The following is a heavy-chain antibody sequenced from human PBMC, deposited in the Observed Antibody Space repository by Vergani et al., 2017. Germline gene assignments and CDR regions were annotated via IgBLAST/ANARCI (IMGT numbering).Heavy chain of an antibody. D-gene: IGHD3-3*01. CDR2: LYYRGNS. CDR1: GASVSSSVSSSGYS. J-gene: IGHJ6*03. CDR3: ARGPLYYDFWSGYPYYYYMDV. V-gene: IGHV4-39*07. Sequence: QVRLQESGPGLVKPSETLSLTCTVSGASVSSSVSSSGYSWGWLRQPPGKGLEWIASLYYRGNSYYSPSLRSRLTISVDTSKNQFSLKLSSVTAADTAVYYCARGPLYYDFWSGYPYYYYMDVWGKGTTVTVSS.